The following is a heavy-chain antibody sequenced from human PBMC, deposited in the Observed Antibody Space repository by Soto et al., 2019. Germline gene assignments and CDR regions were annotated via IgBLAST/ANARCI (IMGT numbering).Heavy chain of an antibody. CDR3: ARGPCGGVCYQYYFDY. Sequence: PSETLSLTCTVSGGSIKSGDYYWTWIRQPPGKGLEFIGYIYYSANTYYNPSLKSRVTISVDTSKNHLSLKLSSVTAADTAVYYCARGPCGGVCYQYYFDYWGQGTLVTVSS. J-gene: IGHJ4*02. D-gene: IGHD2-8*02. CDR2: IYYSANT. V-gene: IGHV4-30-4*01. CDR1: GGSIKSGDYY.